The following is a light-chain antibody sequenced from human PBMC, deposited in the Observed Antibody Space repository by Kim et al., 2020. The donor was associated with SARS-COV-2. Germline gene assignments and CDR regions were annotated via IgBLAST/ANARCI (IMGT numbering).Light chain of an antibody. CDR3: KSRDSRGKVV. CDR2: AKD. Sequence: SSELTHDPAVSVALGQTVRITCQGDSLRKYYATWYQQKARQAPVLVFYAKDKRPSGVPDRFSGSTSGNTASLTITGAQAADEADYYCKSRDSRGKVVFGGGTKVTVL. J-gene: IGLJ2*01. CDR1: SLRKYY. V-gene: IGLV3-19*01.